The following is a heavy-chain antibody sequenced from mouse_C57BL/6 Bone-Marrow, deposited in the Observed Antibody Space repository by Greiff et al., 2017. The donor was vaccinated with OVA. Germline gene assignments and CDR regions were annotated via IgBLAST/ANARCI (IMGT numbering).Heavy chain of an antibody. CDR1: GFTFSDYG. J-gene: IGHJ2*01. Sequence: EVQLVESGGGLVKPGGSLKLSCAASGFTFSDYGMHWVRQAPEKGLEWVAYISSGSSTIYYADTVKGRFTISRDNAKNTLFLQMTSLRSEDTAMYYCASYYGIDYWGQGTTLTVSS. CDR2: ISSGSSTI. CDR3: ASYYGIDY. V-gene: IGHV5-17*01. D-gene: IGHD2-1*01.